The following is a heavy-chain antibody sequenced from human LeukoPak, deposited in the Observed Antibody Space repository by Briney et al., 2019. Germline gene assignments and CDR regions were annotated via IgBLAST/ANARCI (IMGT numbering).Heavy chain of an antibody. CDR1: GFTFSNAW. D-gene: IGHD1-7*01. V-gene: IGHV3-15*01. CDR2: IKSKTDGGTT. CDR3: TTPRYNWNYDYWFDP. J-gene: IGHJ5*02. Sequence: GGSLRLSCAASGFTFSNAWMSWVRQAPGKGLEWIGRIKSKTDGGTTDYAAPVKGRFTISRDDSKNTLYLQMSSLKTEDTAVYYCTTPRYNWNYDYWFDPWGQGTLVTVSS.